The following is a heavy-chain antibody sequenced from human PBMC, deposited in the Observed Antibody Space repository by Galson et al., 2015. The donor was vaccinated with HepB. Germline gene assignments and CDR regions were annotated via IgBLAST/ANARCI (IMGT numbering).Heavy chain of an antibody. CDR2: ISAYNGDT. CDR1: GYTFTNYG. CDR3: ARDPAVIVEAAMSWFDP. J-gene: IGHJ5*02. D-gene: IGHD2-15*01. V-gene: IGHV1-18*01. Sequence: SVKVSCKASGYTFTNYGITWVRQAPGQGLEWVGWISAYNGDTKYAQNVQGRVTMTTDTSTSTAYMELRSLTSDDTAVYYCARDPAVIVEAAMSWFDPWGQGTLVTVSS.